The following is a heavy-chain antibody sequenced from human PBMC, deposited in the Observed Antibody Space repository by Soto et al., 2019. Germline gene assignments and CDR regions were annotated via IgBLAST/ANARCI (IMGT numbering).Heavy chain of an antibody. J-gene: IGHJ4*02. CDR1: GFTFSSYA. CDR3: ARVRRYSSRWYYFDY. V-gene: IGHV3-30-3*01. D-gene: IGHD6-13*01. Sequence: GGSLRLSCAASGFTFSSYAMHWVRQAPGKGLEWVAVISYDGSNKYYADSVKGRFTISRDNSKNTLYLQMNSLRAEDTAVYYCARVRRYSSRWYYFDYWGQGTLVTVSS. CDR2: ISYDGSNK.